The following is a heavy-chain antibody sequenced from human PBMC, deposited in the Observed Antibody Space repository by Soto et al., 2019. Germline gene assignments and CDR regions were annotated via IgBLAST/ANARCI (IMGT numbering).Heavy chain of an antibody. V-gene: IGHV5-51*01. Sequence: GEALKISCKGSGYTFTNYWIVWVRQIPGKGLEWMGIIYPGDSDTRYSPSFQGQVTISADRSISTAYLQWSSLKASDTGMYYCARYPTLTDYSFHGMDXWGQVTPVPVS. J-gene: IGHJ6*02. CDR1: GYTFTNYW. CDR2: IYPGDSDT. CDR3: ARYPTLTDYSFHGMDX. D-gene: IGHD4-17*01.